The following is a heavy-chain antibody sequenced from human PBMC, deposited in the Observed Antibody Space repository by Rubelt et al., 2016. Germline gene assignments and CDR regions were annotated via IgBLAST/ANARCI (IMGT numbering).Heavy chain of an antibody. CDR2: ISYDGSNK. CDR3: AEDRGGYSSGWYGIEY. CDR1: FTFSGYA. Sequence: FTFSGYALHWVRQAPGKGLEWVALISYDGSNKNYADSVKGRFTISSDNSETTLYLQMNCLRADDTAVYYCAEDRGGYSSGWYGIEYWGQGSWVTVAS. D-gene: IGHD6-19*01. J-gene: IGHJ4*02. V-gene: IGHV3-30*04.